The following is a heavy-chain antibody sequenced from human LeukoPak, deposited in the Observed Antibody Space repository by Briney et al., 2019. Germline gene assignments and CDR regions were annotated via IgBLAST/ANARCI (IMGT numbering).Heavy chain of an antibody. CDR3: ARGRRQWLRAFDI. CDR2: INHSGST. D-gene: IGHD6-19*01. CDR1: GGSFSGYY. Sequence: PSETLSLTCAVYGGSFSGYYWSWFRQPPGKGLEWIGEINHSGSTNYNPSLKSRVTISVDTSKNQFSLKLSSVTAADTAVYYCARGRRQWLRAFDIWGQGTMVTVSS. V-gene: IGHV4-34*01. J-gene: IGHJ3*02.